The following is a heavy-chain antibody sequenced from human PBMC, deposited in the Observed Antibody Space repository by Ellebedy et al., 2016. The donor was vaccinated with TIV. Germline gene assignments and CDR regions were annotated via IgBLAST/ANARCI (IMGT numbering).Heavy chain of an antibody. D-gene: IGHD1-26*01. V-gene: IGHV3-48*02. CDR2: IRSNTNSI. CDR1: GFTFSIYG. J-gene: IGHJ4*02. CDR3: ARGGAGFDSMNRELSFDS. Sequence: GESLKISXAASGFTFSIYGMHWVRQAPGKGLEWVAFIRSNTNSISYADSVKGRFTISRDDAENSLYLQMNSLRDEDTAVYYCARGGAGFDSMNRELSFDSWGQGTLVTVSS.